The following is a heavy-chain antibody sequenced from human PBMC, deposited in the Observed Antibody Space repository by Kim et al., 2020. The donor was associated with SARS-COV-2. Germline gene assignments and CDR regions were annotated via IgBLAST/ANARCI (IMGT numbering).Heavy chain of an antibody. J-gene: IGHJ6*02. CDR1: GFTFSSYG. D-gene: IGHD1-26*01. CDR3: AREGGPWELAPAHYYGMDV. CDR2: IWYDGSNK. V-gene: IGHV3-33*01. Sequence: GGSLRLSCAASGFTFSSYGMHWVRQAPGKGLEWVAVIWYDGSNKYYADSVKGRFTISRDNSKNTLYLQMNSLRAEDTAVYYCAREGGPWELAPAHYYGMDVWGQGTTVTVAS.